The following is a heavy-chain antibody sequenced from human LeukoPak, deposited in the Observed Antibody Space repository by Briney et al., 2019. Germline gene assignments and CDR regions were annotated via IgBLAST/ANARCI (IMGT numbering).Heavy chain of an antibody. D-gene: IGHD3-3*01. Sequence: SETLSLTCTVSGGSISSSSYYWGWIRQPPGKGLEWIGSTYYSGSTYYNPSLKSRVTISVDTSKDQFSLKLSSVTAADTAVYYCARDGGLLEWLRGTWFDPWGQGTLVTVSS. CDR1: GGSISSSSYY. J-gene: IGHJ5*02. V-gene: IGHV4-39*07. CDR3: ARDGGLLEWLRGTWFDP. CDR2: TYYSGST.